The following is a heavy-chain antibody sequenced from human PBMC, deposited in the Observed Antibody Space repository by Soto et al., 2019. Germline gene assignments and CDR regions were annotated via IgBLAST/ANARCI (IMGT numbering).Heavy chain of an antibody. Sequence: PSETLSLTCTVSGGSISSYYWSWIRQPPGKGLEWIGYIYYSGSTNYNPSLKSRVTISVDTSKNQFSLKLSSVAAADTAVYYCEREAGTRWLQFGYFDYWGQGTLVTVSS. V-gene: IGHV4-59*01. CDR2: IYYSGST. CDR3: EREAGTRWLQFGYFDY. CDR1: GGSISSYY. D-gene: IGHD5-12*01. J-gene: IGHJ4*02.